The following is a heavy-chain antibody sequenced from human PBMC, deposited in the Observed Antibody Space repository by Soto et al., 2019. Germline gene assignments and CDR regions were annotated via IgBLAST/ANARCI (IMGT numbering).Heavy chain of an antibody. J-gene: IGHJ4*02. D-gene: IGHD1-26*01. Sequence: SETLSLTCAVSGGSISSSNWWSWVRQPPGKGLEWIGEIYHSGSTNYNPSLKSRVTISVDKSKNQFSLKLSSVTAADTAVYYCARTKEEHSGSYLEPTPLTHLDYWGQGTLVTVSS. CDR2: IYHSGST. CDR3: ARTKEEHSGSYLEPTPLTHLDY. V-gene: IGHV4-4*02. CDR1: GGSISSSNW.